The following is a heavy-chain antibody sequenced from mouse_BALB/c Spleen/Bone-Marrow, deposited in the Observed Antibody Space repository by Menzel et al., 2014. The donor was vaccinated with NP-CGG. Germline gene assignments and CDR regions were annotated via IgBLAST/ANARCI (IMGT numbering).Heavy chain of an antibody. V-gene: IGHV5-17*02. J-gene: IGHJ2*01. CDR3: ARSGSSSGYFDY. D-gene: IGHD1-1*01. Sequence: EVHLVESGGGLVQPGGSRKLSCAASGFSFSSFGMHWVRQAPEKGLEWVAYISSGSSTVYYADKVMGRFTISRDNPKNTLFLQMTSLRFEDTAMYYCARSGSSSGYFDYWGQGTTLTVSS. CDR2: ISSGSSTV. CDR1: GFSFSSFG.